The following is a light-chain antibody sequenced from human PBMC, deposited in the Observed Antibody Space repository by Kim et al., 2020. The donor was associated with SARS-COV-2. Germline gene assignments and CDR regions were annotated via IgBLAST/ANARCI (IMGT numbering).Light chain of an antibody. CDR3: ATWDNSLSAVV. CDR2: DND. V-gene: IGLV1-51*01. J-gene: IGLJ2*01. Sequence: QSVLTQPPSVSAAPGQKVIISCSGSSSNIKSNFVSWYQHLPGTAPKLLIYDNDKRPSAIPDRFSGSKSGSSATLGITGLQTGDEGDYYCATWDNSLSAVVFGGGTQLTVL. CDR1: SSNIKSNF.